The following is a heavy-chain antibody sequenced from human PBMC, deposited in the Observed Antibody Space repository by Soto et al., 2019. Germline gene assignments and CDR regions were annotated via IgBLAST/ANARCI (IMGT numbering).Heavy chain of an antibody. CDR3: ARDSLDSSGNFMRHPDAFDV. CDR2: IHYSGNT. D-gene: IGHD3-22*01. J-gene: IGHJ3*01. Sequence: QVQLQESGPGLVKPSQTLSLTCTVSGGSINSDGYYWSWIRQHPGKGLEWIGYIHYSGNTYYNPSIKSRITISIDTSKNQFSMQLSSVTVADTAVYFCARDSLDSSGNFMRHPDAFDVWGQGTGVAVSS. CDR1: GGSINSDGYY. V-gene: IGHV4-31*03.